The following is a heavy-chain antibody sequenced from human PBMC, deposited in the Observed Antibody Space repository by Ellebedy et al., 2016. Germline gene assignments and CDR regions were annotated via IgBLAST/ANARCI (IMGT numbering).Heavy chain of an antibody. D-gene: IGHD3-16*01. V-gene: IGHV1-46*01. Sequence: ASVKVSCXASGYTFTSYYMHWVRQAPGQGLEWMGIINPSGGSTSYAQKFQGRVTMTRDTSTSTVYMELSSLRSEDTAVYYCARDGDYDYVWGSYTPSDYWGQGTLVTVSS. J-gene: IGHJ4*02. CDR3: ARDGDYDYVWGSYTPSDY. CDR1: GYTFTSYY. CDR2: INPSGGST.